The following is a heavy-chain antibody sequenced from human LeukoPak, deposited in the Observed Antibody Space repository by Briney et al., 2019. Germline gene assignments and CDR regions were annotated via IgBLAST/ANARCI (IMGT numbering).Heavy chain of an antibody. D-gene: IGHD3-10*01. CDR2: INSDGSRT. Sequence: GGSLRLSCAASGFTVSSYWMHWVRQAPGKGLVWVSHINSDGSRTDYGDSVRGRFTVSRDNAKNTLYLQMSGLRAEDTAIYYCARDLRYWGLGTLVTVSS. CDR1: GFTVSSYW. J-gene: IGHJ4*02. CDR3: ARDLRY. V-gene: IGHV3-74*01.